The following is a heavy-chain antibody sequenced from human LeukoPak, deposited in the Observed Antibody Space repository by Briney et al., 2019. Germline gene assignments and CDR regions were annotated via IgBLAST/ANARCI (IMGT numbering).Heavy chain of an antibody. CDR3: AKSVYHSGNY. D-gene: IGHD3-10*01. Sequence: GGSLRLSCAASGFTISIYGMSWVRQAPGEGLEWVSSISGGTTYYADSVKGRFNISRDNSKNTVSLQMNSLSAEDTAVYYCAKSVYHSGNYWGQGTLVTVSS. V-gene: IGHV3-23*01. J-gene: IGHJ4*02. CDR2: ISGGTT. CDR1: GFTISIYG.